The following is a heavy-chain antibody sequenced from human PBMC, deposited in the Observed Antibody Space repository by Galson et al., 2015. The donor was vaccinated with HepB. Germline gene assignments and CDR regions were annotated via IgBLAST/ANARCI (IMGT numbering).Heavy chain of an antibody. V-gene: IGHV3-23*01. Sequence: SLRLSCAASGFAFDSHAMSWVRQAPGRGLEWISGITGKGDSTFYADSVKGRFTVSKDNSNNMLYLQMNSLRAEDAGLYFCAKGYGLLDSWGQGILVTVSS. J-gene: IGHJ5*01. CDR2: ITGKGDST. CDR1: GFAFDSHA. CDR3: AKGYGLLDS. D-gene: IGHD5-18*01.